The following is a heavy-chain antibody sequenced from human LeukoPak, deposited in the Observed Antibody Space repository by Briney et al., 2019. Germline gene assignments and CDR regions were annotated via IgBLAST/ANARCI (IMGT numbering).Heavy chain of an antibody. V-gene: IGHV1-46*01. CDR2: INASSGST. D-gene: IGHD3-16*01. J-gene: IGHJ4*02. CDR3: ARAGGIYFDY. Sequence: ASVKVSCKASGYTFTSYYIHWVRQAPGQGLEWMGIINASSGSTSNAQKFQGRVTMTRDTSTSTVYIELSSLRSEDTAVYYCARAGGIYFDYWGQGTLVTVSS. CDR1: GYTFTSYY.